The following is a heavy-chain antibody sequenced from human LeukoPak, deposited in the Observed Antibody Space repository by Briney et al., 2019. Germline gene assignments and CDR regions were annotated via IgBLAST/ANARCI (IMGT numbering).Heavy chain of an antibody. V-gene: IGHV4-39*01. CDR2: IYYSGST. J-gene: IGHJ5*02. CDR1: GGSISSSSYC. D-gene: IGHD6-13*01. CDR3: ASEPRYSSSYFFDH. Sequence: SETLSLTCTVSGGSISSSSYCWGWIRQPPGKGLEWIGSIYYSGSTYYHPSLTRRVTISVAPSNNQFSLKLSSVTAADTAVYYCASEPRYSSSYFFDHWGQGTLVTVSS.